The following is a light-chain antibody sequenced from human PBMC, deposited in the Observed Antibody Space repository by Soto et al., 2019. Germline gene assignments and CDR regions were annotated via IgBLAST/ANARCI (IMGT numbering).Light chain of an antibody. CDR1: ESVSSN. CDR3: QQYNKRRT. V-gene: IGKV3-15*01. CDR2: GAS. Sequence: EIVMTQSPATLSVSPGERATLSCRASESVSSNLAWYQQKPGQAPRLLIYGASTRATGIPARISGSGSGTEFTLIISSLQSEDFSVYYCQQYNKRRTSGQGTKVEVK. J-gene: IGKJ1*01.